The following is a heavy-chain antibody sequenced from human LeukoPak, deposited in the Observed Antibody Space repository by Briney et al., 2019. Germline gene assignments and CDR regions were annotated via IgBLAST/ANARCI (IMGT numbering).Heavy chain of an antibody. J-gene: IGHJ4*02. CDR1: GFTFSSSA. D-gene: IGHD5-24*01. CDR3: AKSGYNRFDY. Sequence: GGSLRLACAASGFTFSSSAMSWVRQTPGKGLEWVSNISGSGSGGSTYYADSVKGRFTISRDNSKNTLYLQMNSLRAEDTAVYYCAKSGYNRFDYWGQGTLVTVSS. V-gene: IGHV3-23*01. CDR2: ISGSGSGGST.